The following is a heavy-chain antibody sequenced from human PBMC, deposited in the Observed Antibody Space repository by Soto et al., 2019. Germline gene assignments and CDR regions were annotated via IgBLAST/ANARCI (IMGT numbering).Heavy chain of an antibody. CDR2: IIPIFGTA. CDR3: ARPGSGYDVLSGHYFYYFHTVDV. V-gene: IGHV1-69*06. Sequence: SVKVSCKASGGTFSSYAISWVRQAPGQGLEWMGGIIPIFGTANYAQNFQGRVTITADKSTSTAYMELSSLRSEDTAVYYCARPGSGYDVLSGHYFYYFHTVDVWGQGTTGTVSS. CDR1: GGTFSSYA. J-gene: IGHJ6*02. D-gene: IGHD3-3*01.